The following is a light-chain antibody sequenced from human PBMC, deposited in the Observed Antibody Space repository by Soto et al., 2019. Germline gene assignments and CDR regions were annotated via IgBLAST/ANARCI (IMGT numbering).Light chain of an antibody. CDR1: QSVSSSY. CDR3: QQYGSSPFT. V-gene: IGKV3-20*01. Sequence: ESVLTQSPGTLSMSPGERVTLSCRASQSVSSSYSAWYQQKPGQAPRLLIYGASRRATGIPDRFSGSGSETDFTLTISRLEHEDFAVSYCQQYGSSPFTFGPGTKVDIK. J-gene: IGKJ3*01. CDR2: GAS.